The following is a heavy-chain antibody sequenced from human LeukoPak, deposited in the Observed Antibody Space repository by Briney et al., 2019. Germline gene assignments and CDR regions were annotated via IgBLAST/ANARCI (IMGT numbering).Heavy chain of an antibody. D-gene: IGHD2-2*03. CDR3: ARVRVSGYSNFAY. J-gene: IGHJ4*02. V-gene: IGHV3-53*01. CDR2: IYHSGNT. Sequence: GGSLSLSCAASGFTISSYYMAWVRQAPGKGLEWVSVIYHSGNTDYADSVKGRFTISRDNSKNTVYLQMSSLRAEDTAVYYCARVRVSGYSNFAYWGQGTLVTVSS. CDR1: GFTISSYY.